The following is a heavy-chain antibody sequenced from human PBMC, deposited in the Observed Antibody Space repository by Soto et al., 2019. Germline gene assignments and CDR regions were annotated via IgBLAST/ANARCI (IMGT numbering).Heavy chain of an antibody. J-gene: IGHJ5*02. CDR2: IYSTGSS. Sequence: SETLSLTCTVSGGSISSGNYYWSWIRQSPGRDLEWIGYIYSTGSSDYNPSLRSRVSRSVDTSKNQFSLNLSSVSAADMAVYFCARDGIRWWLSGQNRFDPRGKRHRGTVSS. D-gene: IGHD2-21*01. CDR1: GGSISSGNYY. V-gene: IGHV4-30-4*01. CDR3: ARDGIRWWLSGQNRFDP.